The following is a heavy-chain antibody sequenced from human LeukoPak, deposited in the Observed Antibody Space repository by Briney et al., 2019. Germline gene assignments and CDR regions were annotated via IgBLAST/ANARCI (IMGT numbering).Heavy chain of an antibody. V-gene: IGHV1-18*01. CDR1: GYTFINYG. J-gene: IGHJ4*02. CDR2: ISAYNGNT. Sequence: ASVKVSCKASGYTFINYGINWVRQAPGQGLEWMGWISAYNGNTNYAQSLQGRVTMTTDTSTSTAYMELRSLRSDDTAVYYCASSRMVRGVSYFDYWGQGTLVTVSS. CDR3: ASSRMVRGVSYFDY. D-gene: IGHD3-10*01.